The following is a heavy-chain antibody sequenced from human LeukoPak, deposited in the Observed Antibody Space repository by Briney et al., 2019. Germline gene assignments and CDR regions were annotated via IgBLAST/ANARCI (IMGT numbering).Heavy chain of an antibody. CDR1: GFTVSSNY. CDR2: IYSGGST. D-gene: IGHD4-17*01. Sequence: PGGSLRLSCAASGFTVSSNYMSWVRQAPGKGLEWVSVIYSGGSTYYADSVKGRFTISRYNSKNTLYLQMNSLRAEDTAVYYCAREGTVTTSPYFDYWGQGTLVTVSS. CDR3: AREGTVTTSPYFDY. J-gene: IGHJ4*02. V-gene: IGHV3-66*01.